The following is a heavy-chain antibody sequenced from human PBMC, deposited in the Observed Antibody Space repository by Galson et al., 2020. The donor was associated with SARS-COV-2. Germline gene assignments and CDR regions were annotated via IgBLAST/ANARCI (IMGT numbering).Heavy chain of an antibody. Sequence: TGGSLRLSCIASGFNFQIFAMHWVRQIPGRGLEWVSSITWNGGRTFYADSVNGRFTISRDNGENSLFLQMDRLRVEDSALYYCTKLSCNNFNCDTEVSLDAFDVWGQGTMVTVSS. D-gene: IGHD2-2*02. CDR2: ITWNGGRT. CDR3: TKLSCNNFNCDTEVSLDAFDV. CDR1: GFNFQIFA. J-gene: IGHJ3*01. V-gene: IGHV3-9*01.